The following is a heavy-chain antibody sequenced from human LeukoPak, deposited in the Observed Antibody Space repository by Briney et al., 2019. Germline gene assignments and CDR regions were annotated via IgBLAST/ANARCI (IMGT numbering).Heavy chain of an antibody. J-gene: IGHJ4*02. CDR1: GFTLSGYW. V-gene: IGHV3-7*01. CDR3: ARGGYSFDY. Sequence: SGGSLRLSCAASGFTLSGYWMSWVRQAPGKGLEWVARLHADGIERYYVDPVKGRFTISRDNAKTSLHLQMYSLRLDDTAVYYCARGGYSFDYLGQGTLVTVSS. D-gene: IGHD5-12*01. CDR2: LHADGIER.